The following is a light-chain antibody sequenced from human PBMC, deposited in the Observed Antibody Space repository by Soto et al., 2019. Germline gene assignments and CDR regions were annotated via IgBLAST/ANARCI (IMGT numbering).Light chain of an antibody. J-gene: IGKJ3*01. V-gene: IGKV3-20*01. CDR3: QQYGSSPFT. CDR1: QSVITNY. CDR2: VAS. Sequence: EIVLTQSPGTLSLSPGERAALSCRASQSVITNYLAWYQQKPGQAPRLLIYVASSRATGVPDRFSGSGSGTDFTLTISRLEPEDFAVYYCQQYGSSPFTFGPGTKVXIK.